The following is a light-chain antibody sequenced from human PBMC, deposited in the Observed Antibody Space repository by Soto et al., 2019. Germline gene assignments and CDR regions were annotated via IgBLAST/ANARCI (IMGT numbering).Light chain of an antibody. Sequence: DIHMSQTPSSLSVSVGDRVTITCQASRNISDYLNWYQHKPGNAPNVLIYEASYLQTGAPSRFSGIGSGTNFTFTITALQPKVFATYFCRQYHNLPYSFGQGTKLVI. CDR3: RQYHNLPYS. CDR1: RNISDY. J-gene: IGKJ2*03. V-gene: IGKV1-33*01. CDR2: EAS.